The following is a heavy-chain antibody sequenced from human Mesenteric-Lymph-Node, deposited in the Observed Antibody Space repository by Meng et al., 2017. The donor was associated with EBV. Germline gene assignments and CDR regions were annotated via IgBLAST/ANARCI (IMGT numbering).Heavy chain of an antibody. CDR1: GFAVSSNY. V-gene: IGHV3-53*01. Sequence: VALGVSGRGLIRPGGSLRLSFAASGFAVSSNYMTWVRQAPGKGLEWVSVIYSSGTTYYADSVKGRFTVSRDNSRTTVYLQMTSLRAEDTAVYYCARDSDYYGSGSAVDYWGQGTLVTVSS. CDR2: IYSSGTT. J-gene: IGHJ4*02. CDR3: ARDSDYYGSGSAVDY. D-gene: IGHD3-10*01.